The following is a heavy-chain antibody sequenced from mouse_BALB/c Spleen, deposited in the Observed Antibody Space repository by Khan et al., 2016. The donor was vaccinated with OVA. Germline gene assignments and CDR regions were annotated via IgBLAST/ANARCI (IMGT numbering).Heavy chain of an antibody. CDR2: IWSDGST. CDR3: ARQPYYHYYLMDY. J-gene: IGHJ4*01. CDR1: GFSLTNYG. D-gene: IGHD2-10*01. V-gene: IGHV2-6-1*01. Sequence: VQLQESGPGLVAPSQSLSITCTISGFSLTNYGVHWVRQPPGKGLEWLVVIWSDGSTTYNSALKSRLSISKDNSKSQVFLKMNSLQTDDTAMYYYARQPYYHYYLMDYWGQGTSVTVSS.